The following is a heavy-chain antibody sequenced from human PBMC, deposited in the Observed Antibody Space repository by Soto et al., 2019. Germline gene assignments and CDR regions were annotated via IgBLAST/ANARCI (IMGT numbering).Heavy chain of an antibody. D-gene: IGHD6-6*01. J-gene: IGHJ4*02. Sequence: QITLKESGPTLVKPTQTLTLTCTFSGFSLSTSGVGVGWIRQPPGKALEWLALIYWDDDKRDSPFLKSRLTLTKDTSKTQGVLTMTILAPVDTATYYCAHSPYSSSSYSFDYWGQGTLVTVSS. CDR2: IYWDDDK. CDR3: AHSPYSSSSYSFDY. V-gene: IGHV2-5*02. CDR1: GFSLSTSGVG.